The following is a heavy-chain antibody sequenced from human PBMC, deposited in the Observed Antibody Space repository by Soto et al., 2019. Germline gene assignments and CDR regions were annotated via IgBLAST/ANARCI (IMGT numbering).Heavy chain of an antibody. V-gene: IGHV3-23*01. CDR2: IDAGGGGT. CDR1: GFTFSTFA. D-gene: IGHD5-12*01. Sequence: GSLRLSCAGSGFTFSTFAMNWVRQAPGKGLEWVSAIDAGGGGTYYADSVKGRFAISRDNSKNTLYLQMNSLRTEDTALYYCARVNRRGYEGHYSPPLYYYGMDIWGQGTTVTVSS. J-gene: IGHJ6*02. CDR3: ARVNRRGYEGHYSPPLYYYGMDI.